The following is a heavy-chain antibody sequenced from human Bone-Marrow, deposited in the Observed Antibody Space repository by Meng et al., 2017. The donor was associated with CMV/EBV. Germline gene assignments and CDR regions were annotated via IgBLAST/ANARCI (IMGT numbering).Heavy chain of an antibody. CDR3: ARPPRSGNRGYYYGMDV. J-gene: IGHJ6*02. D-gene: IGHD3-3*01. CDR2: INSDGSST. Sequence: GESLKISCVVSGFTFSSYWMHWVRQAAGKGLVWVSHINSDGSSTRYADSVKGRFTISRDNSKNSLYLQMNSLRAEDTAVYYCARPPRSGNRGYYYGMDVWGQGTTVTVSS. CDR1: GFTFSSYW. V-gene: IGHV3-74*01.